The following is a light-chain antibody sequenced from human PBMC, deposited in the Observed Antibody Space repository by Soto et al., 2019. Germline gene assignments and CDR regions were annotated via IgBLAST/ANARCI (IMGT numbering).Light chain of an antibody. CDR2: TAS. J-gene: IGKJ4*01. CDR1: QGISSH. V-gene: IGKV1-8*01. Sequence: AIRMTQSPSSFSASTGDRVTITCRASQGISSHLAWYQVKPGKAPRLLIYTASSLESGVPRRFGGSESVTDFTLRISSLQSEDFAVYYCQHYFSCPLTFGGGTKVEIK. CDR3: QHYFSCPLT.